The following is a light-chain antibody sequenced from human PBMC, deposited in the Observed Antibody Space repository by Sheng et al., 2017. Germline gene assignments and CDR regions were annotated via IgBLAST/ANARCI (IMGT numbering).Light chain of an antibody. Sequence: SYVLTQPPSVSVAPGQTARITCEGDNIEAKSVQWYQQRPGQAPLLVVYDDKDRPSGIPEPVLWXQLWEHGTLTINRVEAGDEADYYCQVWDTTSDVVFGGGAKLTVL. CDR1: NIEAKS. CDR3: QVWDTTSDVV. CDR2: DDK. V-gene: IGLV3-21*02. J-gene: IGLJ2*01.